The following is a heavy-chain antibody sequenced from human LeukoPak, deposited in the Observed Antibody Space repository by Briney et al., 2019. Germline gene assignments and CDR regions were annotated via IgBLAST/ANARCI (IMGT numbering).Heavy chain of an antibody. V-gene: IGHV3-74*01. D-gene: IGHD3-22*01. CDR1: GFTFSRYW. CDR3: ARAPSEVGGYYPEYFRH. J-gene: IGHJ1*01. Sequence: PGGSLRLSCEASGFTFSRYWMHWVRQAPGKGLVWVSRIKSDGKTNYADSVKGRFTISRDNAKNTVSLQMDSLRAVDTGVYYCARAPSEVGGYYPEYFRHWGQGTLVSLSS. CDR2: IKSDGKT.